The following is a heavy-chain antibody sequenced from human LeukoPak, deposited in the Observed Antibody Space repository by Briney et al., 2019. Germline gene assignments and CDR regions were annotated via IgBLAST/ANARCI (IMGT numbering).Heavy chain of an antibody. CDR2: INNSGST. CDR1: GGSFSGYY. V-gene: IGHV4-34*01. D-gene: IGHD6-13*01. CDR3: ARMTVGIAAAGKPMDV. Sequence: PSETLSLTCAVYGGSFSGYYWSWIRQPPGKGLEWIGEINNSGSTNYNPSLKSRVTISVDTSKNQFSLKLSSVAAADTAVYYCARMTVGIAAAGKPMDVWGKGTTVTVSS. J-gene: IGHJ6*03.